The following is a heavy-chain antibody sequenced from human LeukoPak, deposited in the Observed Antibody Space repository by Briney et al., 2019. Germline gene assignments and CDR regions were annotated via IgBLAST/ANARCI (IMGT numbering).Heavy chain of an antibody. Sequence: GGSLRLSCAASGFTFNSYGIHWVRQAPGKGLEWVAVIWYDGNNKYYADSVKGRFTISRDSSKNTMYLQMNSLRAEDTAVYYCAREHTTVTSLLDYWGQGTLVTISS. CDR1: GFTFNSYG. J-gene: IGHJ4*02. CDR3: AREHTTVTSLLDY. V-gene: IGHV3-33*01. D-gene: IGHD4-17*01. CDR2: IWYDGNNK.